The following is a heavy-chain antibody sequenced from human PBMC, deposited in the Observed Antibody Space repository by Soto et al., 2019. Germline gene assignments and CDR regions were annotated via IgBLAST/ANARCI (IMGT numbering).Heavy chain of an antibody. Sequence: QVTLKESGPVLVKPTETLTLTCTVSGFSLSNARMGVSWIRQPPGKALEWLAHIFSNDEKSYSTSLKSRLTISKDTTKSQVVLTLTNMDPVDTATYYCARRRRYCSGGSCYFIYDYWGQGTLVTVSS. D-gene: IGHD2-15*01. CDR2: IFSNDEK. CDR3: ARRRRYCSGGSCYFIYDY. J-gene: IGHJ4*02. V-gene: IGHV2-26*01. CDR1: GFSLSNARMG.